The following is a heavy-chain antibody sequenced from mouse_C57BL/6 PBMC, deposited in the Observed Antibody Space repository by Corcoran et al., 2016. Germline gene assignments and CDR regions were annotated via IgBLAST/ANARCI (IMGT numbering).Heavy chain of an antibody. J-gene: IGHJ4*01. CDR1: GYTFTDYY. D-gene: IGHD2-2*01. CDR3: AREWYGYVYYYAMDY. Sequence: EVQLQQSGPVLVKPGASVKMSCKASGYTFTDYYMNWVKQSHGKSLEWIGVINPYNGGTSYNKKFKCKATLTVDKSSSTAYMELNSLTSEDSEVYYCAREWYGYVYYYAMDYWGQGTSVTVSS. V-gene: IGHV1-19*01. CDR2: INPYNGGT.